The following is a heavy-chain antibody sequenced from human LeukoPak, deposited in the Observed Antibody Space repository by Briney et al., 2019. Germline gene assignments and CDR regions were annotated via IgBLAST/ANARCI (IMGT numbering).Heavy chain of an antibody. V-gene: IGHV3-30*04. Sequence: GGSLRLSCAASGITLSSNAMHWVRQAPGKGLEWVAVISDDGSHKYHADSVKGRFTISRDNNKNMLYLQMNSLRAEDTAVYYCARVYRTSWYGEPRGFYYMDVWGTGTTVTVSS. CDR3: ARVYRTSWYGEPRGFYYMDV. CDR1: GITLSSNA. J-gene: IGHJ6*03. D-gene: IGHD2-2*01. CDR2: ISDDGSHK.